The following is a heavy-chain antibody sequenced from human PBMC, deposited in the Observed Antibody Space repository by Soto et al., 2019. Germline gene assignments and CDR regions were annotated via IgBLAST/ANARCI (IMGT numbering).Heavy chain of an antibody. Sequence: TSETLSLTCTVSGGSISSYYWSWIRQPPGKGLEWIGYIYYSGSTNYNPSLKSRVTISVDTSKNQFSLKLSSVTAADTAVYYCARATGPTYSSSWYYYYYGMDVWGQGTTVTVSS. J-gene: IGHJ6*02. CDR2: IYYSGST. CDR3: ARATGPTYSSSWYYYYYGMDV. V-gene: IGHV4-59*01. D-gene: IGHD6-13*01. CDR1: GGSISSYY.